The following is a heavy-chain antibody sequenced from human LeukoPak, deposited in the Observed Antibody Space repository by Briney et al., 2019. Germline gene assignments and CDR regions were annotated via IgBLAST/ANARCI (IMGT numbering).Heavy chain of an antibody. Sequence: GASVKVSCKASGYTFTGYYMHWVRQAPGQGLEWMGWINPNSGGTNYAQKFQGRATITRDTSISTAYMELSRLRSDDTAVYYCARRDYDFWSGYYPETTYYFDYWGQGTLVTVSS. V-gene: IGHV1-2*02. D-gene: IGHD3-3*01. CDR3: ARRDYDFWSGYYPETTYYFDY. CDR1: GYTFTGYY. CDR2: INPNSGGT. J-gene: IGHJ4*02.